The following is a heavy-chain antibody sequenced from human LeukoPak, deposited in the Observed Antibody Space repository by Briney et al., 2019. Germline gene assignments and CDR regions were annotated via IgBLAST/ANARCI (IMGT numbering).Heavy chain of an antibody. CDR2: INSDGSHI. J-gene: IGHJ4*02. V-gene: IGHV3-74*01. CDR1: GFTFSIYW. D-gene: IGHD5-18*01. Sequence: GGSLRLSCAASGFTFSIYWMHWVRQAPGKGLVWVARINSDGSHITYSDSVKGRFTISRDNAKNTVYLQMNRLRAEDTAVYYCAREHLGYSYEYWGQGTLVTVSS. CDR3: AREHLGYSYEY.